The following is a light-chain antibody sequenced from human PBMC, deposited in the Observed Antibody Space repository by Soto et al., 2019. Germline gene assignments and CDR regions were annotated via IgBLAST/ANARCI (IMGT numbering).Light chain of an antibody. CDR3: QQNYNSIT. CDR1: QSISSS. V-gene: IGKV1-39*01. Sequence: DIQMTQSPSSLSASIGDRVTFTCRASQSISSSLNWYQQKPGKAPNLLIYGASRLQSGVPLRFSGSGSGTDFTLTISSLQPEDFATYYCQQNYNSITFGGGTKVEIK. J-gene: IGKJ4*01. CDR2: GAS.